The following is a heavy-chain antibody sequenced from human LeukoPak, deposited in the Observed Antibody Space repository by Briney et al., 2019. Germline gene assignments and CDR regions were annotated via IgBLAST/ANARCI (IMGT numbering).Heavy chain of an antibody. D-gene: IGHD3-9*01. CDR3: ARGRNYDILTGLNWFDP. Sequence: ASVKVSCKASGGTFSSYAISWVRQAPGQGLEWMGGIIPIFGTANYAQKFQGRVTITADESTSTAYMELSSLRSEDAAVYYCARGRNYDILTGLNWFDPWGQGTLVTVSS. CDR2: IIPIFGTA. CDR1: GGTFSSYA. J-gene: IGHJ5*02. V-gene: IGHV1-69*13.